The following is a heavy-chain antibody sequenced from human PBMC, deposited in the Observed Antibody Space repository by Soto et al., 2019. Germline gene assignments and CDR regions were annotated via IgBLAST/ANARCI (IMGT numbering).Heavy chain of an antibody. D-gene: IGHD2-21*01. V-gene: IGHV3-64*01. J-gene: IGHJ6*02. CDR3: ARRIPFGYGMDV. Sequence: GGSLRLSCAASGFIFSNYAMHWVRQAPGKGLEYVSAITSNGGNTDYASSVKGRFTISRDNSKNTLYLQMGSLRAEDMAVYYCARRIPFGYGMDVWGQGTTVTVSS. CDR2: ITSNGGNT. CDR1: GFIFSNYA.